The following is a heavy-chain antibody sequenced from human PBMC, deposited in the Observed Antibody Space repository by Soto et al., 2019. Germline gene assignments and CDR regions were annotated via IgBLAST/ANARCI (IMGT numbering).Heavy chain of an antibody. J-gene: IGHJ6*02. Sequence: EVQLVQSGAEVKKPGASLRISCKGSGYSFTSYWISWVRQMPGKGLEWMGRIDPSDSYTNYSPSFQGHVTISADKSIITASLQWSSLQASDTAMYYCARPVGYSYGLSPGDEDYYCYGMDVWGQGTTVTVSS. V-gene: IGHV5-10-1*03. CDR3: ARPVGYSYGLSPGDEDYYCYGMDV. CDR2: IDPSDSYT. D-gene: IGHD5-18*01. CDR1: GYSFTSYW.